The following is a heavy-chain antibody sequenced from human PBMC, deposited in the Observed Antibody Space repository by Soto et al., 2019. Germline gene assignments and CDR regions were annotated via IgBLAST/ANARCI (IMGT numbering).Heavy chain of an antibody. Sequence: QMQLVQSGPEVKKPGTSVKVSCKASGFTFTSSAVQWVRQARGQRLEWIGWIVVGSGNTNYAQKFQERVTITRDMSTSTAYMELSSLRSEDTAVYYCAADHKGITMVRGALFDYWGQGTLVTVSS. CDR1: GFTFTSSA. D-gene: IGHD3-10*01. V-gene: IGHV1-58*01. CDR3: AADHKGITMVRGALFDY. CDR2: IVVGSGNT. J-gene: IGHJ4*02.